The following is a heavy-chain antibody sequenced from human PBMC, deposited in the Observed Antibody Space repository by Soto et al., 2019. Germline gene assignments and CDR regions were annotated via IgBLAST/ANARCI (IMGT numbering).Heavy chain of an antibody. J-gene: IGHJ3*02. CDR3: ARGLVDIVATLAFDI. CDR2: IYSGGST. Sequence: GGSLRLSCAASGFTVSSNYMSWVRQAPGKGLEWVSVIYSGGSTYYADSVKGRFTISRHNSKNTLYLQMNSLRAEDTAVYYCARGLVDIVATLAFDIWGQGTMVTVSS. D-gene: IGHD5-12*01. V-gene: IGHV3-53*04. CDR1: GFTVSSNY.